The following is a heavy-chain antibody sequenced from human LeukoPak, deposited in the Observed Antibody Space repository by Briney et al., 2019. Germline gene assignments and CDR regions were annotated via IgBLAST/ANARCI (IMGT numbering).Heavy chain of an antibody. CDR3: ARGRYYYGSGSYFDY. D-gene: IGHD3-10*01. V-gene: IGHV4-59*01. CDR1: GGSISSYY. CDR2: IYYSGST. J-gene: IGHJ4*02. Sequence: PSETLSLTCTVSGGSISSYYWSWIRQPPGKGLEWIGYIYYSGSTNYNPSLKSRVTISVDTSKNQFSLKLSSVTAADTAVYYCARGRYYYGSGSYFDYWGQGTLVTVSS.